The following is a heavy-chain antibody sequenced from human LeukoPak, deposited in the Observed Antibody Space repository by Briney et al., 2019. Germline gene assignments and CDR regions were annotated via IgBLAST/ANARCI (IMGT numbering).Heavy chain of an antibody. Sequence: GGSLRLSCAASGFMFDDYGMSWVRQAPGKGLEWVSSISSSSSYIYYADSVKGRFTISRDNAKNSLYLQMNSLRAEDTAVYYCARGDTAMADYYYYGMDVWGQGTTVTVSS. J-gene: IGHJ6*02. V-gene: IGHV3-21*01. CDR2: ISSSSSYI. CDR3: ARGDTAMADYYYYGMDV. D-gene: IGHD5-18*01. CDR1: GFMFDDYG.